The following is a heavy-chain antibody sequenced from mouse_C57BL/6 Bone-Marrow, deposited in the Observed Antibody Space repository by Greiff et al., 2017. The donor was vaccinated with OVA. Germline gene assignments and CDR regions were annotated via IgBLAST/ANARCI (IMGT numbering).Heavy chain of an antibody. J-gene: IGHJ4*01. CDR3: ARGYGSSRYYAMDY. V-gene: IGHV5-17*01. Sequence: EVKLVESGGGLVKPGGSLTLSCAASGFTFSDYGMHWVRQAPEKGLVWVAYISSGSSTIYYADTVKGRFTISRDNAKNTLFLQMTSLRSEETAMYYCARGYGSSRYYAMDYWGQGTSVTVSS. CDR1: GFTFSDYG. D-gene: IGHD1-1*01. CDR2: ISSGSSTI.